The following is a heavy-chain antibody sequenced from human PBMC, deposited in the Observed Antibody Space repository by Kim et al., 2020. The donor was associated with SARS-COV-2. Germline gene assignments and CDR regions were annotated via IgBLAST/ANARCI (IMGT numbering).Heavy chain of an antibody. J-gene: IGHJ5*02. CDR2: INAGNGNT. V-gene: IGHV1-3*01. Sequence: ASVKVSCKASGYTFTSYAMHWVRQAPGQRLEWMGWINAGNGNTKYSQKFQGRVTITRDTSASTAYMELSSLRSEDTAVYYCAREGSGTIRYWFDPWGQGTLVTVSS. CDR3: AREGSGTIRYWFDP. D-gene: IGHD3-10*01. CDR1: GYTFTSYA.